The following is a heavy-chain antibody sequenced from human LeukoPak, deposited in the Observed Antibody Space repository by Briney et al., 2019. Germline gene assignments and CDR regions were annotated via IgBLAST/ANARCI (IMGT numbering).Heavy chain of an antibody. CDR1: GYTFTSYY. Sequence: ASVKVSCKASGYTFTSYYMHWVRQAPGQGLEWMGIINPSGGSTSYAQKFQGRVTMTRDTSTSTVYMELSSLRSEDTAVYYCARVGIRFVEWLSPGGYYYMDVWGKGTTVTVSS. V-gene: IGHV1-46*03. CDR2: INPSGGST. CDR3: ARVGIRFVEWLSPGGYYYMDV. J-gene: IGHJ6*03. D-gene: IGHD3-3*01.